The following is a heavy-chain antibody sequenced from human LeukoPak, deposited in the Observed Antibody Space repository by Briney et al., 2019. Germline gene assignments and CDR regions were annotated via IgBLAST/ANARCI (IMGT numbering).Heavy chain of an antibody. Sequence: PSETLSLTCAVYGGSFSGYYWSWIRQPPGKGLEWIGEINHSGSTNYNPSLKSRVTISVDTSKNQLSLKLSSVTAADTAVYYCARQLELPDGLDIWGQGTMVTVSS. CDR3: ARQLELPDGLDI. D-gene: IGHD2-15*01. V-gene: IGHV4-34*01. CDR1: GGSFSGYY. J-gene: IGHJ3*02. CDR2: INHSGST.